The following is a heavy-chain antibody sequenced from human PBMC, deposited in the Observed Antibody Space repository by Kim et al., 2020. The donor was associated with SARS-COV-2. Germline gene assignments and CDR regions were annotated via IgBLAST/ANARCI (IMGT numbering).Heavy chain of an antibody. CDR2: ISSSSSYI. Sequence: GGSLRLSCAASGFTFSSYSMNWVRQAPGKGLEWVSSISSSSSYIYYADSVKGRFTISRDNAKNSLYLQMNSLRAEDTAVYYCARDGDSSSSGFGYYYYYGMDVWGQGTTVTVSS. CDR3: ARDGDSSSSGFGYYYYYGMDV. D-gene: IGHD6-6*01. J-gene: IGHJ6*02. V-gene: IGHV3-21*01. CDR1: GFTFSSYS.